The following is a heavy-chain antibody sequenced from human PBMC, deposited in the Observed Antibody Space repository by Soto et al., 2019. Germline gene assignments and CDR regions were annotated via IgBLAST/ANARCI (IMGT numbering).Heavy chain of an antibody. CDR3: ARGRYGDY. V-gene: IGHV1-18*01. CDR2: ISAHNGNT. CDR1: GYAFTTYG. J-gene: IGHJ4*02. D-gene: IGHD1-1*01. Sequence: QVHLVQSGAEVKKPGASVKVSCKGSGYAFTTYGITWVRQAPGQGLEWMGWISAHNGNTNYAQKLQGRVTVTRDTATSTAYMELRSLRADDTAVYYCARGRYGDYWGQGALVTVSS.